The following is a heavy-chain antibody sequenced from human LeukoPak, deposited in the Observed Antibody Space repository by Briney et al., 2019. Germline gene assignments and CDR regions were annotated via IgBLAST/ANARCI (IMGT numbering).Heavy chain of an antibody. Sequence: ASVKVSCKASGYTFTGYYIHWVRQAAGQGLERMGWINPNSGGANYAQKFEGRMTMNRDRSIRTAYMELSRLRSDDTAVYYCARGTTIFGVAPPDYWGQGTLVTVSS. J-gene: IGHJ4*02. CDR3: ARGTTIFGVAPPDY. CDR1: GYTFTGYY. CDR2: INPNSGGA. D-gene: IGHD3-3*01. V-gene: IGHV1-2*02.